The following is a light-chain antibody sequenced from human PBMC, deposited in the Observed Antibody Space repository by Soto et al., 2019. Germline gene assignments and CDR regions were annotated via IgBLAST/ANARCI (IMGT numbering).Light chain of an antibody. J-gene: IGKJ1*01. Sequence: AIQMTQSPSSLPASVGDRVTITCRASQDMGNFVGWYQQKPGKAPKFLIYGAFSLESGVPSRFSGSGSGTDFTLTINSLQPEDFATYFCLQDHTYPWTFGQGTNVEV. CDR2: GAF. V-gene: IGKV1-6*01. CDR3: LQDHTYPWT. CDR1: QDMGNF.